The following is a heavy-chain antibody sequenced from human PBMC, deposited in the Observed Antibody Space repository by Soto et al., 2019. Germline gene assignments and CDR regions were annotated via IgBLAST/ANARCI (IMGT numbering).Heavy chain of an antibody. V-gene: IGHV3-66*01. CDR1: GFTVSSNY. J-gene: IGHJ4*02. CDR3: ARDAIAAREYFDY. Sequence: GGSLRLSCAASGFTVSSNYMSWVRQAPGKGLEWVSVIYSGGSTYYADSVKGRFTISRDNSKNTLYLQMNSLRAEDTAVYYCARDAIAAREYFDYWGQGTLVTVSS. CDR2: IYSGGST. D-gene: IGHD6-6*01.